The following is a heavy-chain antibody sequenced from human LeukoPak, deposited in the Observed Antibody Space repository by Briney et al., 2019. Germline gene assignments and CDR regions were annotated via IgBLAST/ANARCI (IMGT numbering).Heavy chain of an antibody. CDR3: VGKYYYDSSGHPGEFDY. D-gene: IGHD3-22*01. CDR1: GGSISSYY. J-gene: IGHJ4*02. CDR2: IYYSGRT. V-gene: IGHV4-59*01. Sequence: SETLSLTCTVSGGSISSYYWSWIRQPPGKGPEWIGYIYYSGRTNYNPSLKSRVTISVDTSKNQFSLKLSSVTAADTAVYYCVGKYYYDSSGHPGEFDYWGQGSMVSVSS.